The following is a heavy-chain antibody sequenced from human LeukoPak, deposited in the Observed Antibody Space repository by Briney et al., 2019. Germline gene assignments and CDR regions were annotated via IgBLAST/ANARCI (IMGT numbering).Heavy chain of an antibody. CDR2: ISYDGSNK. V-gene: IGHV3-30-3*01. CDR3: AKDLRSRIAAAGAPDY. CDR1: GFTFSSYA. J-gene: IGHJ4*02. D-gene: IGHD6-13*01. Sequence: QPGRSLRLSCAASGFTFSSYAMHWVRQAPGKGLEWVAVISYDGSNKYYADSVKGRFTISRDNSKNTIYLQMNSLRAEDTAVYYCAKDLRSRIAAAGAPDYWGQGTLVTVSS.